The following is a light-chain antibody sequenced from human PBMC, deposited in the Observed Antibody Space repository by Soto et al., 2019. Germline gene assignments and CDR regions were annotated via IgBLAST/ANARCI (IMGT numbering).Light chain of an antibody. V-gene: IGLV2-14*01. CDR1: SSDVGGYNY. J-gene: IGLJ2*01. CDR3: SSYTSSSIVV. CDR2: DVS. Sequence: QSALSHPASVAGSPRQSITISCTGTSSDVGGYNYVSWYQQHPGKAPKLMIYDVSHRPSGVSNRLSGSKSGNTASLTISGLQAEDEADDYCSSYTSSSIVVFGGGIQVTVL.